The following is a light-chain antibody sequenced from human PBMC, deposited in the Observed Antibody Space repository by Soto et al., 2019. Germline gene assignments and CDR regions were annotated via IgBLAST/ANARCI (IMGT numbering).Light chain of an antibody. Sequence: EIVMTQSPATLSVSPGERATLSCRASQSVSSHLVWYQQKPGQAPRLVIYGASTRATGIPARFSGSGSGTEFTLTISSLQSEDFAVYYCQQYNNWWTFGQGTKVDIK. CDR1: QSVSSH. J-gene: IGKJ1*01. CDR2: GAS. V-gene: IGKV3D-15*01. CDR3: QQYNNWWT.